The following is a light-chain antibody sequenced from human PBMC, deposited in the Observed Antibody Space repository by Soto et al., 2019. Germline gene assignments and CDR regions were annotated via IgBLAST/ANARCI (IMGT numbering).Light chain of an antibody. V-gene: IGKV1-27*01. CDR1: QGINNY. CDR3: QKYSSVPV. Sequence: DLPMTQSPSSLSASVGDRVTITCRASQGINNYVAWYQQKPGKPPKLLIYAASTLQSGVPSRFSGSGSGTDFTLSINSLHPEDVATYSCQKYSSVPVFGPGTKVDIK. J-gene: IGKJ3*01. CDR2: AAS.